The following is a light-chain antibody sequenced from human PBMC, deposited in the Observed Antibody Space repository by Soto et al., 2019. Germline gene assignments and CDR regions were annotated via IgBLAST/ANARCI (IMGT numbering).Light chain of an antibody. CDR3: HQYNNWPPWT. V-gene: IGKV3-15*01. CDR1: QSVSSN. J-gene: IGKJ1*01. Sequence: EIVMTQAPATLSVSPGERATLSCRASQSVSSNLAWYQQKPGQAPRLLIYGASTRATGIPAWFSGSGSGTEFNLTISSLQSEDYAVYYCHQYNNWPPWTFGKGTQVDI. CDR2: GAS.